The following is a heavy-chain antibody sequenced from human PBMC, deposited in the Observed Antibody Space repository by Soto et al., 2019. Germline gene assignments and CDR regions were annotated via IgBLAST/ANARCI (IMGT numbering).Heavy chain of an antibody. CDR3: ARGMISFEYSSGWYLGHFDY. D-gene: IGHD6-19*01. CDR1: GFTFSSYG. Sequence: GGSLRLSCAASGFTFSSYGMHWVRQAPGKGLEWVAVIWYDGSNKYYADSVKGRFTISRDNSKNTLYLQMNSLRAEDTAVYYCARGMISFEYSSGWYLGHFDYWGQGTLVTVSS. CDR2: IWYDGSNK. V-gene: IGHV3-33*01. J-gene: IGHJ4*02.